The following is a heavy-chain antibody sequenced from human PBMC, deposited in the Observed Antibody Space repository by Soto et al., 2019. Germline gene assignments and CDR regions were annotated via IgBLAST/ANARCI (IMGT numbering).Heavy chain of an antibody. CDR1: GFTFDDYA. J-gene: IGHJ4*02. CDR3: AKDINPSWGCHLDY. Sequence: EVQLVESGGGLVQPGRSLRLSCAASGFTFDDYAMHWVRQAPGKGLEWVSGISSNSGTIGYADSVKGRFTISRDNAKNSLYLQMNSLTAEDMALYYCAKDINPSWGCHLDYWGQGTLVTVSS. V-gene: IGHV3-9*03. D-gene: IGHD6-13*01. CDR2: ISSNSGTI.